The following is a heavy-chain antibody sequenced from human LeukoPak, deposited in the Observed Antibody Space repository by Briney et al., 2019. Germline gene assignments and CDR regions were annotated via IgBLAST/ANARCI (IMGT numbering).Heavy chain of an antibody. Sequence: VASVKVSCKASGYTFTGYYMHWVRQAPGQGLEWMGRINPNSGGTNYAQKFQGRVTMTRDTSISTAYMELSRLRSDDTAVYYCARDPPVTRDHYYYYMDVWGKGTTVTVSS. D-gene: IGHD4-17*01. CDR2: INPNSGGT. CDR3: ARDPPVTRDHYYYYMDV. J-gene: IGHJ6*03. V-gene: IGHV1-2*06. CDR1: GYTFTGYY.